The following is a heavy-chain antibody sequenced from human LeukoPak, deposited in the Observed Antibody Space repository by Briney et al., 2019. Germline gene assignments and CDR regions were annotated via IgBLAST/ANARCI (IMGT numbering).Heavy chain of an antibody. D-gene: IGHD6-13*01. V-gene: IGHV3-21*05. CDR2: ISSRSSYT. Sequence: GGSLRLSCAASGFTFSSHAMSWVRQAPGKGLEWVSYISSRSSYTKYADSVKGRLTISRDNAKNSLYLQMNSLRAEDTAVYYCARVLSSSWGAYYYYGMDVWGQGTTVTVSS. J-gene: IGHJ6*02. CDR1: GFTFSSHA. CDR3: ARVLSSSWGAYYYYGMDV.